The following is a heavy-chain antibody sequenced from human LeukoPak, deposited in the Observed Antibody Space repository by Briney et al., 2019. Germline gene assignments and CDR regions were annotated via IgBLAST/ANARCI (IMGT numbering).Heavy chain of an antibody. CDR3: VRDLLISLRNYDAFDI. Sequence: GGSLRLPCAASGFTFSSYSMNWVRQAPGKGLEWVSSISSSSSYIYYADSVKGRFTISRDNAKNSLFLQMNSLSAEDTAVYYCVRDLLISLRNYDAFDIWSQGTMVTVSS. CDR1: GFTFSSYS. D-gene: IGHD2/OR15-2a*01. CDR2: ISSSSSYI. V-gene: IGHV3-21*01. J-gene: IGHJ3*02.